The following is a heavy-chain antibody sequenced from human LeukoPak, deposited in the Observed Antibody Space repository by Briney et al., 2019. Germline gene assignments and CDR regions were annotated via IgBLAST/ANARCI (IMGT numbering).Heavy chain of an antibody. CDR2: ISGSGGST. Sequence: EPGGSLRLSCAASGFTVSSNYMSWVRQAPAKGLEWVSGISGSGGSTYYSDSAKGRFTISRDNSNNTLYLQMNSLRAEDTAVYYCAKGAASRGYTYVANWGQGTLVTVSS. D-gene: IGHD5-18*01. J-gene: IGHJ4*02. CDR1: GFTVSSNY. CDR3: AKGAASRGYTYVAN. V-gene: IGHV3-23*01.